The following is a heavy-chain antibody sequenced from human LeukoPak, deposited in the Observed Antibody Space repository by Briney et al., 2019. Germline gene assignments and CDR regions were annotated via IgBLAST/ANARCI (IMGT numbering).Heavy chain of an antibody. CDR1: GFTFSSYA. V-gene: IGHV3-23*01. J-gene: IGHJ4*02. D-gene: IGHD6-6*01. CDR2: ISGSGGST. CDR3: AKGEWYSSSSGFDY. Sequence: GGSLRLSCAASGFTFSSYAMSWVRQAPGKGLEWVSAISGSGGSTYYADSVKGRFTISRDNSKNTLYLQMNSLSAEDTAVYYCAKGEWYSSSSGFDYWGQGTLVTVSS.